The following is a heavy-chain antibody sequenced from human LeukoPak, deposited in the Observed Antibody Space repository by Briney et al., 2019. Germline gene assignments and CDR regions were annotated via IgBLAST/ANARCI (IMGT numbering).Heavy chain of an antibody. J-gene: IGHJ4*02. CDR2: ISGSGGST. Sequence: GGSLRLSCAASGFTFSSYSMNWVRQAPGKGLEWVSAISGSGGSTYYADSVKGRFTISRDNSKNTLYLQMNSLRAEDTAVYYCAKDLGYYYGSESYLDYWGQGTLVTVSS. V-gene: IGHV3-23*01. CDR3: AKDLGYYYGSESYLDY. CDR1: GFTFSSYS. D-gene: IGHD3-10*01.